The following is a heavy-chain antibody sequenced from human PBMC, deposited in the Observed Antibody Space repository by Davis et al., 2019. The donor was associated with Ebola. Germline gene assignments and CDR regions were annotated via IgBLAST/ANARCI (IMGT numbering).Heavy chain of an antibody. Sequence: MPSETLSLTCAVYGGSFSDYFWSWIRQPPEKGLEWIGEISHHNGDTNYNPSLRSRVAISVDSSKNQFSLEISPVTAADTATYYCARTTKTNIEDSGLGYNSFDSWGQGVLVSVSS. D-gene: IGHD4-17*01. CDR2: ISHHNGDT. CDR1: GGSFSDYF. J-gene: IGHJ5*01. CDR3: ARTTKTNIEDSGLGYNSFDS. V-gene: IGHV4-34*01.